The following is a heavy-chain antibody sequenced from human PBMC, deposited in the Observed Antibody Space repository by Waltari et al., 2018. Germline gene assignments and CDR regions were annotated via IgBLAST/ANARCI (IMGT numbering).Heavy chain of an antibody. CDR2: FVPEDCET. D-gene: IGHD1-7*01. V-gene: IGHV1-24*01. CDR3: ATASGTTMAVDYFDY. Sequence: QVQLVQSGAEVKKPGASVKVSCKVSGYTLTELSMHWVRQAPGKGLEWMGGFVPEDCETIYEQKFQGRGTMTEDTSTDTAYMELSSLRSEDTAVYYCATASGTTMAVDYFDYWGQGTLVTVSS. CDR1: GYTLTELS. J-gene: IGHJ4*02.